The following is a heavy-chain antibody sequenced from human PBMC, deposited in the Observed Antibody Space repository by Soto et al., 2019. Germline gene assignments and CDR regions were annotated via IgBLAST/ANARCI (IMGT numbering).Heavy chain of an antibody. CDR1: GYTFTTYG. Sequence: ASVKVSCKASGYTFTTYGISWVRQAPGQGLEWMGWISPNNGNKNYAQKFKGSVTMTTDTSTRTAYMELRGLRSDDTAVYYCAGALGCSITSCYGNWFDPWGQGTLVTVSS. CDR2: ISPNNGNK. CDR3: AGALGCSITSCYGNWFDP. V-gene: IGHV1-18*01. D-gene: IGHD2-2*01. J-gene: IGHJ5*02.